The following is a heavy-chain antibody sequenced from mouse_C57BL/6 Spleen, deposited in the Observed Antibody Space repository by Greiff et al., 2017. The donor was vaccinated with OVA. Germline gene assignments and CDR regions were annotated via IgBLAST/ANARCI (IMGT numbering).Heavy chain of an antibody. CDR3: ARGGRTAQASDY. D-gene: IGHD3-2*02. Sequence: EVQVVESGEDLVKPGGSLKLSCAASGFTFSSYGMSWVRQTPDKRLEWVATISSGGSYTYYPDSVKGRFTISRDNAKNTLYLQMSSLKSEDTAMYYCARGGRTAQASDYWGQGTTLTVSS. V-gene: IGHV5-6*01. CDR2: ISSGGSYT. J-gene: IGHJ2*01. CDR1: GFTFSSYG.